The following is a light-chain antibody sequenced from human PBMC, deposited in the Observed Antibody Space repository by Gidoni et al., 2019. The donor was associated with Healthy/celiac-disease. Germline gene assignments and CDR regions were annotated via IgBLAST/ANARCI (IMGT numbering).Light chain of an antibody. V-gene: IGLV2-14*01. CDR1: SSDVGCYNY. CDR2: EVS. J-gene: IGLJ2*01. CDR3: RSDTSSSRV. Sequence: QSALTQPSSVSGSPCQSLTISCTGTSSDVGCYNYVSWYQQHPGKAPKLMIYEVSNRPSGVYNRFSGSKSGNTASMTISGLEAEDEDDYYCRSDTSSSRVFGGGTKLT.